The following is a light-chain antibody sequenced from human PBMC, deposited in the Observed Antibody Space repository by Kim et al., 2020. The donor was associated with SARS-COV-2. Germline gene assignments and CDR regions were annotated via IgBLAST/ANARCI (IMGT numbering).Light chain of an antibody. CDR1: QSVSSNY. J-gene: IGKJ1*01. V-gene: IGKV3-20*01. Sequence: SPGERAGLSCRASQSVSSNYLAWYQQKPGQAPRLLIYGVSTRATGIPDRFSGSGSGTDFTLTISRLEPEDFAVYYCQQYSRPPRTFGQGTKVDIK. CDR2: GVS. CDR3: QQYSRPPRT.